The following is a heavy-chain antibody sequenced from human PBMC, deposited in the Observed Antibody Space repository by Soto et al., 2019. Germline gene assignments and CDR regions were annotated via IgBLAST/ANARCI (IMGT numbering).Heavy chain of an antibody. V-gene: IGHV3-23*01. J-gene: IGHJ5*02. Sequence: GGSKRHSCAASELTISSYAMSWIRQNQGKGLEWVSAISGSGGSTYYADSVKGRFTISRDNSKNTLYLQMNSLRAEDTAVYYCAKPRLAAAGTDWFDPRGQGTLVTVS. CDR3: AKPRLAAAGTDWFDP. D-gene: IGHD6-13*01. CDR2: ISGSGGST. CDR1: ELTISSYA.